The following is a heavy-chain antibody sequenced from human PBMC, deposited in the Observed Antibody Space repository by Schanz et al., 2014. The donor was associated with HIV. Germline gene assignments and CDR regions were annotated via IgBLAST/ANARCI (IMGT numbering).Heavy chain of an antibody. J-gene: IGHJ4*02. CDR3: ARGFQGFDY. CDR2: ISYDGTNK. D-gene: IGHD3-10*01. CDR1: GFTFNNYA. Sequence: QVQLVESGGGVVQPGRSLRLSCVASGFTFNNYAMTWVRQAPGKGLEWVAVISYDGTNKKYEDSVKGRLTISRDNSKNTLYLQMNSLRAEDTSVYYCARGFQGFDYWGQGTLVTVSS. V-gene: IGHV3-30*03.